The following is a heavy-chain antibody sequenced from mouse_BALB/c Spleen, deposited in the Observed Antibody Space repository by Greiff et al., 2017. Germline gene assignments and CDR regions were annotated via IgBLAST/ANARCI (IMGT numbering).Heavy chain of an antibody. CDR2: INPYNDGT. Sequence: QLQESGPELVKPGASVKMSCKASGYTFTSYVMHWVKQKPGQGLEWIGYINPYNDGTKYNEKFKGKATLTSDKSSSTAYMELSSLTSEDSAVYYCARAGGYYDYDEGFAYWGQGTLVTVSA. CDR3: ARAGGYYDYDEGFAY. J-gene: IGHJ3*01. CDR1: GYTFTSYV. V-gene: IGHV1-14*01. D-gene: IGHD2-4*01.